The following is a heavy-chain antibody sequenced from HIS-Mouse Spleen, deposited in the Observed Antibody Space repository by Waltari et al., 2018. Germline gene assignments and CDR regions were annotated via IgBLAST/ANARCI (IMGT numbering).Heavy chain of an antibody. D-gene: IGHD3-3*01. CDR2: ISGSGGSK. Sequence: EVQLLESGGGLVQPGGSLRLSCAASGFTFSSYAMSWVRQAPGKGLEWVSAISGSGGSKYYADAVKGRFTISRDNSKNTLYLQMNSLRAEDTAVYYCAKPYYDFWSGYPYFDYWGQGTLVTVSS. V-gene: IGHV3-23*01. CDR3: AKPYYDFWSGYPYFDY. CDR1: GFTFSSYA. J-gene: IGHJ4*02.